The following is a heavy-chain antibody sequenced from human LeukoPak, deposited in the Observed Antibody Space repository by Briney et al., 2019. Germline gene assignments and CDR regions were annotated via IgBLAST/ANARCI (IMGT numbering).Heavy chain of an antibody. CDR1: GGSISSGDYY. J-gene: IGHJ3*02. V-gene: IGHV4-30-4*01. Sequence: PSETLSLTCTVSGGSISSGDYYWSCIRQPPGKGLEWIGYIYYSGSTYYNPSLKSRVTISVDTSKNQFSLKLSSVTAADTAVYYCARKGLLWFGGGAFDIWGQGTMVTVSS. CDR2: IYYSGST. CDR3: ARKGLLWFGGGAFDI. D-gene: IGHD3-10*01.